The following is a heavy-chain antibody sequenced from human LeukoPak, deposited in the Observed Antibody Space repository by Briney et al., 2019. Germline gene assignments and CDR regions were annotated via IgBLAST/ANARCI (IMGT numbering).Heavy chain of an antibody. Sequence: GESLKISCKGSGYSFTSYWIGWVRRMPGKGLEWMGIIYPGDSDTRYSPSFQGQVTISADKSISTAYMRWSSLKASDTAMYYCARRGVYCRSTSCYYFDYWGQGTLVTVSS. J-gene: IGHJ4*02. V-gene: IGHV5-51*01. D-gene: IGHD2-2*01. CDR2: IYPGDSDT. CDR1: GYSFTSYW. CDR3: ARRGVYCRSTSCYYFDY.